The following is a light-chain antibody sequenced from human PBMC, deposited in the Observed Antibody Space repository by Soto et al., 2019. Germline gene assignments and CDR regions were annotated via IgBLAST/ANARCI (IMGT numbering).Light chain of an antibody. CDR1: QSFRGR. Sequence: EGVLTQSPVNLSLSPGERATLSCRASQSFRGRLAWYQQKPGQAPRLLIYDAYNRAPGIPRRFSGSGSGTDFTLTISSREPEDSAVYYCQQRHMWPITFGQGTRLEIK. CDR2: DAY. V-gene: IGKV3-11*01. J-gene: IGKJ5*01. CDR3: QQRHMWPIT.